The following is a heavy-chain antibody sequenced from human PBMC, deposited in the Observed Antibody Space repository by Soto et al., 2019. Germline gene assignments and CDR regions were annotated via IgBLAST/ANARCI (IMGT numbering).Heavy chain of an antibody. J-gene: IGHJ4*02. CDR3: TRVYSSSYHYFDY. Sequence: EVQLVESGGGLVQPGGSLRLSCAASGFTASSYHMSWVRQAPGKGLEWVSIIYSAGSADFADSVKGRFTISRDNSKNTLYLQMSSLRAEDTAVYYCTRVYSSSYHYFDYWGQGTLVTVSS. V-gene: IGHV3-66*01. CDR2: IYSAGSA. CDR1: GFTASSYH. D-gene: IGHD6-13*01.